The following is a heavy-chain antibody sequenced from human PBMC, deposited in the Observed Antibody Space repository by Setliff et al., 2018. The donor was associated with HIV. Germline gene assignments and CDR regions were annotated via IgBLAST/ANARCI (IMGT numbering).Heavy chain of an antibody. CDR2: IYHSGST. CDR1: GYSISSGYY. CDR3: ARRVCSSTSCSDAFDI. D-gene: IGHD2-2*01. Sequence: SETLSLTCAVSGYSISSGYYWGWIRQPPGKGLEWIGSIYHSGSTYYNPSLKSRVTTSVDTSKNQFSLKLSSVTAADTAVYYCARRVCSSTSCSDAFDIWGQGTMVTVSS. V-gene: IGHV4-38-2*01. J-gene: IGHJ3*02.